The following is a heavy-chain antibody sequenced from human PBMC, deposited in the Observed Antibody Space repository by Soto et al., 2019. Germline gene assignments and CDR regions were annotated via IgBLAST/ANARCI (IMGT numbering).Heavy chain of an antibody. Sequence: SVKVSCTAYGCTFSSYAISRVRQAPGQGLEWMGGIIPIFGTANYAQKFQGRVTITADESTSTAYMELSSLRSEDTAVYYCARDRYSSSWYDYYYGMDVWGQGTTVTV. D-gene: IGHD6-13*01. CDR2: IIPIFGTA. V-gene: IGHV1-69*13. CDR1: GCTFSSYA. J-gene: IGHJ6*02. CDR3: ARDRYSSSWYDYYYGMDV.